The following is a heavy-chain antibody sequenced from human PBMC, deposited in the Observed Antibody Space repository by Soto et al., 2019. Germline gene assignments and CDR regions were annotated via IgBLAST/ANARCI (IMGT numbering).Heavy chain of an antibody. CDR1: GGTFSSYA. J-gene: IGHJ6*02. V-gene: IGHV1-69*01. CDR3: ARGYSYGAHINYYYYGMDV. Sequence: QVPLVQSGAEVKKPGSSVKVSCKASGGTFSSYAISWVRQAPGQGLEWMGGIIPIFGTANYAQKFQGRVTITADESTSTAYMELSSLRSEDTAVYYCARGYSYGAHINYYYYGMDVWGQGTTVTVSS. CDR2: IIPIFGTA. D-gene: IGHD5-18*01.